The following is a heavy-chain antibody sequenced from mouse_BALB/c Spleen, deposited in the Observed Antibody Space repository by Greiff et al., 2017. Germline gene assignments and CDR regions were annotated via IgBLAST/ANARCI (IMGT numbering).Heavy chain of an antibody. D-gene: IGHD1-1*01. CDR3: ARGGHYYGSSSAWFAY. CDR2: ISYDGSN. V-gene: IGHV3-6*02. Sequence: EVKLMESGPGLVKPSQSLSLTCSVTGYSITSGYYWNWIRQFPGNKLEWMGYISYDGSNNYNPSLKNRISITRDTSKNQFFLKLNSVTTEDTATYYCARGGHYYGSSSAWFAYWGQGTLVTVSA. J-gene: IGHJ3*01. CDR1: GYSITSGYY.